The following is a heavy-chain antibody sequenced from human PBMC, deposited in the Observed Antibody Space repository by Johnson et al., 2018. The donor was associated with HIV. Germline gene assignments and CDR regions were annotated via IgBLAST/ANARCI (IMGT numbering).Heavy chain of an antibody. CDR2: ISSSGSTI. J-gene: IGHJ3*02. Sequence: QEQLVESGGGLVKPGKSLRLSCAASGFSFSDYYMSWIRQAPGKGLEWVSFISSSGSTIYYADSVKGRFTISRDNAKNSLFLQMNSLRAEDTAVYYCARDSTPWGNDYVDYAFDIWGQGTLVTVS. CDR3: ARDSTPWGNDYVDYAFDI. V-gene: IGHV3-11*04. D-gene: IGHD4/OR15-4a*01. CDR1: GFSFSDYY.